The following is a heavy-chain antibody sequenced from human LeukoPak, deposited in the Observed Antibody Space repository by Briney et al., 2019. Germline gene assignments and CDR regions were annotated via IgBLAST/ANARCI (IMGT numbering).Heavy chain of an antibody. CDR2: ISGSGGST. D-gene: IGHD6-13*01. Sequence: GGSLRLSCAASRFTFSSYAMSWVRQAPGKGLEWVSSISGSGGSTYYADSVKGRFTISRNNSKNTLYLQMNSLRAEDTAVYYCARGPLIAAAGTWWGQGTLVTVSS. CDR1: RFTFSSYA. J-gene: IGHJ4*02. CDR3: ARGPLIAAAGTW. V-gene: IGHV3-23*01.